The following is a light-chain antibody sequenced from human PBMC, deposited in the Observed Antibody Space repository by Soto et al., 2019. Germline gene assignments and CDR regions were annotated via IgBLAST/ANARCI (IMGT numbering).Light chain of an antibody. CDR1: QSISNH. J-gene: IGKJ1*01. V-gene: IGKV1-39*01. Sequence: DIQMTQSPSSLSASVEDRVIITCRASQSISNHLNWYQQKPGKAPKLLIFAASSLQSGVPSRFSGSRSGQDFTLHISSLQPEDVATYDCQQSYSSPPTFGQGTKGEIK. CDR3: QQSYSSPPT. CDR2: AAS.